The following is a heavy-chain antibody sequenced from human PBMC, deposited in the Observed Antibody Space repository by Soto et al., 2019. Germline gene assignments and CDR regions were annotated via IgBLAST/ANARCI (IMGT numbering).Heavy chain of an antibody. D-gene: IGHD3-3*02. Sequence: EVQLVETGGGLIQPGGSLRLSCAVSGFTVSTNYMSWVSQAPGKGLEWVSALYSGGSTYYADSVKGRFTISRDNSKNTLHLQMNGPRAEDTALYYCAGHRDAFSSSFDYWGQGTLVTVSS. V-gene: IGHV3-53*02. CDR1: GFTVSTNY. CDR3: AGHRDAFSSSFDY. J-gene: IGHJ4*02. CDR2: LYSGGST.